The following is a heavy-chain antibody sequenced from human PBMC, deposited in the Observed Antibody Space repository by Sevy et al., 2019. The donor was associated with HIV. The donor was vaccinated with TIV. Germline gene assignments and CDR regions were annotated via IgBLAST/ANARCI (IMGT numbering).Heavy chain of an antibody. Sequence: RGSLRLSCGASGFTFSSYDMHWVRQAAGKGLEGVSGIGSGGDAYYPGSVKGRFTISRENAKNSLYLQMNSLRAGDTAVYYRARSGGYSDYGMDVWGQGTTVTVSS. CDR1: GFTFSSYD. CDR3: ARSGGYSDYGMDV. CDR2: IGSGGDA. V-gene: IGHV3-13*01. D-gene: IGHD5-12*01. J-gene: IGHJ6*02.